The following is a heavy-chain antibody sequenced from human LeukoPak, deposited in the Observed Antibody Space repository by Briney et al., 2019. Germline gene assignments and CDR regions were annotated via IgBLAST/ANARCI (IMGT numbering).Heavy chain of an antibody. CDR2: IYHSGST. D-gene: IGHD3-22*01. CDR1: GGSISSGGYS. V-gene: IGHV4-30-2*01. CDR3: ASSGYYYRSEAFDI. Sequence: SETLSLTCAVSGGSISSGGYSWSWIQQPPGKGLEWIGYIYHSGSTYYNPSLKSRVTISVDRSKNQFSLKLSSVTAADTAVYYCASSGYYYRSEAFDIWGQGTMVTVSS. J-gene: IGHJ3*02.